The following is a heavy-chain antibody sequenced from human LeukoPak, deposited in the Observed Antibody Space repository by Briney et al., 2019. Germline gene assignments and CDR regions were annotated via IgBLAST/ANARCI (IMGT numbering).Heavy chain of an antibody. D-gene: IGHD4-17*01. V-gene: IGHV1-46*01. CDR1: GYTFTSYY. Sequence: GASVKVSCKASGYTFTSYYMHWVRQAPGQGLEWMGIINPSGGSTSYARKFQGRVTITTDESTSTAYMELSSLRSEDTAVYYCARSIFYGDYAPWYYFDYWGQGTLVTVSS. CDR3: ARSIFYGDYAPWYYFDY. J-gene: IGHJ4*02. CDR2: INPSGGST.